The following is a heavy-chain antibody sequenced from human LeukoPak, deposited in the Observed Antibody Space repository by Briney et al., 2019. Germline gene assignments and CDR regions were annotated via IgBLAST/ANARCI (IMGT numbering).Heavy chain of an antibody. V-gene: IGHV3-15*01. J-gene: IGHJ4*02. CDR3: TTDWYYYDSSGYYPLY. Sequence: GGSLRLSCAASGFTFSDAWMSWVRQAPGKGLEGVGRIKSGTDGGTTDYAAPVRGRFTISRDDSKNTLYLQMNSLKTEETAVYYCTTDWYYYDSSGYYPLYWGQGTLVTVSS. D-gene: IGHD3-22*01. CDR1: GFTFSDAW. CDR2: IKSGTDGGTT.